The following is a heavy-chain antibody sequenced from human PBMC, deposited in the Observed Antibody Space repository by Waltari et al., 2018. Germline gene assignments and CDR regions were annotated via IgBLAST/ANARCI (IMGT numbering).Heavy chain of an antibody. Sequence: QVQLVQSGAEVKKPGASVKVSCKASGYTFTGYYMHWVRQAPGQGREWMGRINPNRGGTNYAQKFQGRVTMTRDTSISTAYMELSRLRSDDTAVYYCASDLLKGPDAFDIWGQGTMVTVSS. CDR2: INPNRGGT. D-gene: IGHD2-15*01. CDR3: ASDLLKGPDAFDI. V-gene: IGHV1-2*06. J-gene: IGHJ3*02. CDR1: GYTFTGYY.